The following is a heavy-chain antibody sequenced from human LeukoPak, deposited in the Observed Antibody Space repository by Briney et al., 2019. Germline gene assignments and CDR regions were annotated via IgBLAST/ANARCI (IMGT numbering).Heavy chain of an antibody. J-gene: IGHJ4*02. CDR3: ARGITYYYDSSGYYFDY. CDR1: GGSFSGSY. D-gene: IGHD3-22*01. CDR2: INHSGST. Sequence: SETLSLTCAFYGGSFSGSYWSWIRQPPGKGLEWIGEINHSGSTNYNPSLKSRVTISVDTSKNQFSLKLSSVTAADTAVYYCARGITYYYDSSGYYFDYWGQGTLVTVSS. V-gene: IGHV4-34*01.